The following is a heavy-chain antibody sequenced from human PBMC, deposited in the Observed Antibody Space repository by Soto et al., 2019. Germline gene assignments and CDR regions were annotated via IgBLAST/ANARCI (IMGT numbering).Heavy chain of an antibody. Sequence: QVQLVQSVAEVKKPGASLKVSCKASGYTFTSYDLNWVRQATGQGLEWMGWMNPNSGNTGYAPKFQGRVTMTRNTSISTAYTELSSLRYEDTAVYYWARTLDGDNFDYWGQGTLVTVAS. V-gene: IGHV1-8*01. CDR1: GYTFTSYD. CDR2: MNPNSGNT. CDR3: ARTLDGDNFDY. D-gene: IGHD4-17*01. J-gene: IGHJ4*02.